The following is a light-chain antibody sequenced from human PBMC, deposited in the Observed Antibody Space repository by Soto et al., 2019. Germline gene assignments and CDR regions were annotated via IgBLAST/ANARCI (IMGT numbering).Light chain of an antibody. CDR2: GNS. CDR1: SSNIGAGYD. J-gene: IGLJ2*01. Sequence: QSVLTQPPSVSGAPGQRVTISCTGSSSNIGAGYDVHWYQQLPGTAPKLLIYGNSNRPSGVPDRFSGSKSGTSASLAITGLQGEGEADYYCQSYDSSLSGYVVFGGGTKLTVL. CDR3: QSYDSSLSGYVV. V-gene: IGLV1-40*01.